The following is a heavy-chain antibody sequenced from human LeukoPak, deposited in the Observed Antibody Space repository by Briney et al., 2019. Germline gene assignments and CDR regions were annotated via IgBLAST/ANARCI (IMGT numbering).Heavy chain of an antibody. CDR3: ARGYGSARYYDFWSGKHDAFDI. V-gene: IGHV1-3*03. Sequence: ASVKFSSKAFEYTFTSYAMHCVRQDPEQRLEWMGRINAVNGNTKYSQEFQGRVTITRDTSASTAYMELSSLRSEDMAVYYCARGYGSARYYDFWSGKHDAFDIWGQGTMVTVSS. J-gene: IGHJ3*02. CDR2: INAVNGNT. D-gene: IGHD3-3*01. CDR1: EYTFTSYA.